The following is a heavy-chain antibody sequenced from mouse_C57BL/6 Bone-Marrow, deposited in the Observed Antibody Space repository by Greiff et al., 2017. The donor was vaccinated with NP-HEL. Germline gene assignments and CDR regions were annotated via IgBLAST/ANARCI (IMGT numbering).Heavy chain of an antibody. J-gene: IGHJ4*01. D-gene: IGHD1-1*01. CDR1: GFTFSSYG. V-gene: IGHV5-6*01. Sequence: EVQRVESGGDLVKPGGSLKLSCAASGFTFSSYGMSWVRQTPDKRLEWVATISSGGSYTYYPDSVKGRFTISSDNAKNTLYLQMSSLKSEDTAMYYVARIYYYGSSHYAMDYWGQGTSVTVSS. CDR2: ISSGGSYT. CDR3: ARIYYYGSSHYAMDY.